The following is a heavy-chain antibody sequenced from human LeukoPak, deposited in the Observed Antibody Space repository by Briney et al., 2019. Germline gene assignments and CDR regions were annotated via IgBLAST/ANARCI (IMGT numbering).Heavy chain of an antibody. D-gene: IGHD1-26*01. V-gene: IGHV3-7*01. CDR3: ARVKDSGSYYYYYYYMDV. CDR2: IKQDGSEK. J-gene: IGHJ6*03. CDR1: GFTFSSYW. Sequence: AGGSLRLSCAASGFTFSSYWMSWVRQAPGKGLEWVANIKQDGSEKYYVDSVKGRFTISRDNAKNSLYLQMNSLRAEDTAVYYCARVKDSGSYYYYYYYMDVWGKGTTVTVSS.